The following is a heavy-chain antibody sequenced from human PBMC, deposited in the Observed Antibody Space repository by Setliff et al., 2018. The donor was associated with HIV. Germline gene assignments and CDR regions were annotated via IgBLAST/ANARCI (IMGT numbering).Heavy chain of an antibody. CDR1: GGTFSSYG. V-gene: IGHV1-69*06. CDR2: STPLLDTT. J-gene: IGHJ4*02. Sequence: SVKVSCKASGGTFSSYGITWVRQAPGQGLEWMGGSTPLLDTTNYAQKFQGRVTMTWDTSTSTVYMELSSLRSEDTAFYYCARSAHDSETGYWGQGTLVTVSS. CDR3: ARSAHDSETGY. D-gene: IGHD5-12*01.